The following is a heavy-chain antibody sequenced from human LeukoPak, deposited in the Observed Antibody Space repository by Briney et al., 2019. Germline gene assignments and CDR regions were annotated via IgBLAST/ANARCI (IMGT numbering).Heavy chain of an antibody. CDR2: ISYDVITK. J-gene: IGHJ3*02. CDR1: GFTFTNYP. Sequence: GGSLRLSCSASGFTFTNYPIHWVRQAPGKGLEWVAVISYDVITKYYADSVKGRFTISRDNAKNSLYLQMNSLRAEDTAVYYCARGGGNDYKYNAFDIWGQGTMVTVSS. V-gene: IGHV3-30-3*01. D-gene: IGHD4-11*01. CDR3: ARGGGNDYKYNAFDI.